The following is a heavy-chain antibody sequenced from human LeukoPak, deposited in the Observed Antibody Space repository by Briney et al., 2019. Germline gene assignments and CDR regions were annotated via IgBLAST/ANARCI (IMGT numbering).Heavy chain of an antibody. Sequence: SETLSLTCTVSGGSISSYYWSLIRQPAGKGLEWIGRIYTSGSTNYNPSLKSRVTMSVDTSKNQFSLKLSSVTAADTAVYYCATEVVPAAIGYYYYGMDVWGQGTTVTVSS. J-gene: IGHJ6*02. CDR1: GGSISSYY. D-gene: IGHD2-2*01. CDR3: ATEVVPAAIGYYYYGMDV. CDR2: IYTSGST. V-gene: IGHV4-4*07.